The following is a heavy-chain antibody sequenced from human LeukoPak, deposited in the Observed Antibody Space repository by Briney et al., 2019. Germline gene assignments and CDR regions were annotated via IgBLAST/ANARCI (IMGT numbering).Heavy chain of an antibody. V-gene: IGHV3-21*01. D-gene: IGHD3-22*01. CDR3: ARGYDSSGCSTFFDY. CDR2: ISSSSSYI. CDR1: GFTFSSYS. J-gene: IGHJ4*02. Sequence: GGSLRLSCAASGFTFSSYSMNWVRQAPGKGLEWVSSISSSSSYIYYADSVKGRFTISRDNAKNSLYLQMNSLRAEDTAVYYCARGYDSSGCSTFFDYWGQGTLVTVSS.